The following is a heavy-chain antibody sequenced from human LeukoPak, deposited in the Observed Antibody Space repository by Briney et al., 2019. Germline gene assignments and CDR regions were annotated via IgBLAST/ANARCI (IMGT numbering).Heavy chain of an antibody. CDR2: INPNSGGT. CDR1: GYTFTGYY. J-gene: IGHJ5*02. Sequence: ASVKVSCKASGYTFTGYYMHWVRQAPGQGLEWVGRINPNSGGTNYAQKFQGRVTMTRDTSISTAYMELSRLRSDDTAVYYCARDRARGYIYVVRGNFDPWGQGTRVTVSS. D-gene: IGHD5-18*01. V-gene: IGHV1-2*06. CDR3: ARDRARGYIYVVRGNFDP.